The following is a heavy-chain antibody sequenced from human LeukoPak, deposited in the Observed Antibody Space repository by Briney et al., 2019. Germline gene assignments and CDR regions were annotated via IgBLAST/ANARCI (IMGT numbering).Heavy chain of an antibody. CDR2: INPSGSST. V-gene: IGHV1-46*01. CDR3: AREQDREASATIVGDY. CDR1: GYTFSSYG. Sequence: ASVKVSCKASGYTFSSYGISWVRQAPGQGLEWMGLINPSGSSTLYAQKFQGRVTMTRDMSTTTDYMELSSLRAEDTALYYCAREQDREASATIVGDYWGQGTLVTVSS. D-gene: IGHD2-15*01. J-gene: IGHJ4*02.